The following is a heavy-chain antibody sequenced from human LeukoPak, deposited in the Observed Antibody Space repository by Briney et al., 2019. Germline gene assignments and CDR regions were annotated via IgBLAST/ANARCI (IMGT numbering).Heavy chain of an antibody. CDR2: ISYDGSNK. J-gene: IGHJ5*02. D-gene: IGHD2-21*01. CDR1: GFSSSSYG. V-gene: IGHV3-30*18. Sequence: GGSLRLSCAPSGFSSSSYGMHWVRQAPGRGLEWVAVISYDGSNKFHADSVKGRFTIYRDNSKNTLYLQINSLRVEHTAVYYCAKGGIPDDPWGQGTMVTVSS. CDR3: AKGGIPDDP.